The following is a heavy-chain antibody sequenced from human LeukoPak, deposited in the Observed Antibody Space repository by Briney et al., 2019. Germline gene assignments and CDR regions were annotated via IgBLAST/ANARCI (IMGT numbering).Heavy chain of an antibody. D-gene: IGHD3-22*01. CDR3: AKANYDSTGYYGY. Sequence: GGSLRLSCVASGFTFSSYAMSWVRQAPGKGLEWVSTISGSGGSTYYADSVKGRFTISRDNSKNTLYLQMNSLRAGDTAVYYCAKANYDSTGYYGYWGQGTLVTVSS. CDR2: ISGSGGST. V-gene: IGHV3-23*01. J-gene: IGHJ4*02. CDR1: GFTFSSYA.